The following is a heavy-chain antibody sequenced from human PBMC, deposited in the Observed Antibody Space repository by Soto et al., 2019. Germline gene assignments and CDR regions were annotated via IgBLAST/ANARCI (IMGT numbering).Heavy chain of an antibody. CDR2: IYWDDDK. J-gene: IGHJ4*02. Sequence: QITLKESGPTLVKPTQTLTLTCTFSGFSLSTSGVGVGWIRQPPGKALEWLALIYWDDDKRYSPSLKSRLTITKDTAKNQGVLTMTTMDPVDTATYDCAHTIAVAGLPLFGYWGQGTLVTVSS. CDR1: GFSLSTSGVG. V-gene: IGHV2-5*02. CDR3: AHTIAVAGLPLFGY. D-gene: IGHD6-19*01.